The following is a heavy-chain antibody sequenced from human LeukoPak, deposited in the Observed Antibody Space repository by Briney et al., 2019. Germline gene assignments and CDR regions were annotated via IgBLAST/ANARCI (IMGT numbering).Heavy chain of an antibody. CDR3: ARVVTMVRGVIIAPFDY. CDR2: INPNSGGT. J-gene: IGHJ4*02. D-gene: IGHD3-10*01. V-gene: IGHV1-2*02. Sequence: ASVKVSCKASGYTFTGYYMHWVRQAPGQGLGWMGWINPNSGGTDYAQKFQGRVTMTRDTSISTAYMELSRLRSDDTAVYYCARVVTMVRGVIIAPFDYWGQGTLVTVSS. CDR1: GYTFTGYY.